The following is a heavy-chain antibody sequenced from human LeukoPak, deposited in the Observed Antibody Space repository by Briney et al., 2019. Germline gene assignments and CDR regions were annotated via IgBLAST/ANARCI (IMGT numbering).Heavy chain of an antibody. J-gene: IGHJ4*02. CDR3: ARLSRNYYGSGSYYPRIDY. CDR2: INPSGGRT. Sequence: ASVKVSCKASGYILTSYYMHWVRQAPGQGLEWMGLINPSGGRTNYAQKFQGRVTITADESTSTAYMELSSLRSEDTAVYYCARLSRNYYGSGSYYPRIDYWGQGTLVTVSS. D-gene: IGHD3-10*01. V-gene: IGHV1-46*01. CDR1: GYILTSYY.